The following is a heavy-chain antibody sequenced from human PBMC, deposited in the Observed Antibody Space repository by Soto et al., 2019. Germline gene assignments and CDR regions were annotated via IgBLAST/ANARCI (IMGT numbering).Heavy chain of an antibody. V-gene: IGHV4-30-4*01. J-gene: IGHJ4*02. CDR1: GGSISSGDYY. CDR2: IYYSGST. CDR3: ARDCSSTSCYLAY. D-gene: IGHD2-2*01. Sequence: QVQLQESGPGLVKPSQTLSLTCTVSGGSISSGDYYWSWIRQSPGKGLEWIGYIYYSGSTYYNPSLKSRVTISVDTSKNQCSLKLSSVTAADTAVYYCARDCSSTSCYLAYWGQGTLVTVSS.